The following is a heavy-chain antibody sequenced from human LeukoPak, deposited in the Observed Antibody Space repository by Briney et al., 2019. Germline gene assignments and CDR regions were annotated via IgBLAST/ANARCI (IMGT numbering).Heavy chain of an antibody. J-gene: IGHJ6*02. Sequence: SETLSLTCTVSGGSISSYYWSWIRQPPGKGLEWIGYIYYSGSTNYNPSLKSRVTISVDTSKNQFSLKLSSVTAADTAVYYCARSYSSGWSYYYYYYGMDVWGQGTTVTVSS. D-gene: IGHD6-19*01. V-gene: IGHV4-59*12. CDR1: GGSISSYY. CDR2: IYYSGST. CDR3: ARSYSSGWSYYYYYYGMDV.